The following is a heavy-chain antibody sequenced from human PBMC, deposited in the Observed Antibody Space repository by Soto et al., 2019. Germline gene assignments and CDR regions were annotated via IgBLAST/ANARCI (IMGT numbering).Heavy chain of an antibody. CDR2: INAGNGNT. D-gene: IGHD3-10*01. Sequence: QVQLVQSGAEEKKPGASVKVSCKASGYTFTSYAMHWVRQAPGQRLEWMGWINAGNGNTKYSQKFQGRVTITRDTSASTAYMELSSLRCEDTAVYYCARGNALWFGAFDSWGQGTLVTVSS. CDR1: GYTFTSYA. V-gene: IGHV1-3*05. J-gene: IGHJ4*02. CDR3: ARGNALWFGAFDS.